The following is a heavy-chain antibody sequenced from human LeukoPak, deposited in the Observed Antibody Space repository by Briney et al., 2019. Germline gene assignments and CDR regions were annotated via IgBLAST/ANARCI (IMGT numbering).Heavy chain of an antibody. Sequence: SETLSLTCTVSGGSISGYYWSWIRQPPGKGLEWIGYIYYSGNTNYNPSLKSRVTISVDTSNNQFSLKLSSVTAADTAVYYCARTLAAAGSSGLFDYWGQGTLVTVSS. CDR1: GGSISGYY. CDR2: IYYSGNT. CDR3: ARTLAAAGSSGLFDY. V-gene: IGHV4-59*01. D-gene: IGHD6-13*01. J-gene: IGHJ4*02.